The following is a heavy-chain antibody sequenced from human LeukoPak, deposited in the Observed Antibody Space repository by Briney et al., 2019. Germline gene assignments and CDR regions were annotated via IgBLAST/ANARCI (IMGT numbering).Heavy chain of an antibody. CDR3: ARGVYIAAAQYGY. CDR1: GGSISSYY. D-gene: IGHD6-13*01. J-gene: IGHJ4*02. Sequence: PSETLSLTCTVSGGSISSYYWSWIRQPPGKGLEWIGYIYYSGTTNYNPSLKSRVTISVDTSKNQFSLKLSSVTAADTAVYYCARGVYIAAAQYGYWGREPWSPSP. V-gene: IGHV4-59*01. CDR2: IYYSGTT.